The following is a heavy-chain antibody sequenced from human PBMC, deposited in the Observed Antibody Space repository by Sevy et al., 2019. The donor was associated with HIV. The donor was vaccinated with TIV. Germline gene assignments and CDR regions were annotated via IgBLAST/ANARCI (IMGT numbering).Heavy chain of an antibody. CDR1: GFTFSSYC. CDR3: ARGGYGDYSYDYFDY. CDR2: IKQDGNEK. V-gene: IGHV3-7*01. Sequence: GGSLRLSCAASGFTFSSYCMSWVRQAPGKGLEWVANIKQDGNEKYYVDSLKGRFTISRDNAKNSLYLQMNSLRAEDTAVYYCARGGYGDYSYDYFDYWGQGTLVTVSS. D-gene: IGHD4-17*01. J-gene: IGHJ4*02.